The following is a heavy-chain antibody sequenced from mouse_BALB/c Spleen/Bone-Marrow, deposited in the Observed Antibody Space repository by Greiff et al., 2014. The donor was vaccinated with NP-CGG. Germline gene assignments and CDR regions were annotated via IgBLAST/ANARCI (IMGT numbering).Heavy chain of an antibody. CDR1: GFTFNSNT. D-gene: IGHD2-14*01. J-gene: IGHJ4*01. Sequence: DVLLVESGGGLVQPGGSLKLSCAASGFTFNSNTMSWVRQTPEKRVEWVAYITNGGGATYYLDTVKGRFTISRDSAKNTLYLQMSSLKSEDTAMYYCARPRYPFYAMDSWGQGTSVTVSS. CDR3: ARPRYPFYAMDS. V-gene: IGHV5-12-2*01. CDR2: ITNGGGAT.